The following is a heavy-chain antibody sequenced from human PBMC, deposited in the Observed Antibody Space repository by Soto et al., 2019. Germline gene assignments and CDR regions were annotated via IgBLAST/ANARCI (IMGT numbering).Heavy chain of an antibody. V-gene: IGHV1-69*01. CDR1: GGTFSSYA. CDR3: ARVGLHGPSIAAPVDY. CDR2: IIPIFGTA. J-gene: IGHJ4*02. D-gene: IGHD6-6*01. Sequence: QVQLVQSGAEVKKPGSSVKVSCKASGGTFSSYAISWVRQAPGQGLEWMGGIIPIFGTANYAQKFQGRVTITADEPTSTAYMELSSLRSEDTAVYYCARVGLHGPSIAAPVDYWGQGTLVTVSS.